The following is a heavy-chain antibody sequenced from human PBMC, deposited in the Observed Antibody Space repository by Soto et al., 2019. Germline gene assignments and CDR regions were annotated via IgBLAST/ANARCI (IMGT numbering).Heavy chain of an antibody. CDR2: ISGSGGST. V-gene: IGHV3-23*01. Sequence: GGSLRLSCAASGFTFSSYAMSWVRQAPGKGLEWVSAISGSGGSTYYADSVKGRFTISRDNSKNTLYLQMNSLRAEDTAVYYCAKDERPAAIPTLHYYYMDVWGKGTTVTVSS. CDR1: GFTFSSYA. J-gene: IGHJ6*03. CDR3: AKDERPAAIPTLHYYYMDV. D-gene: IGHD2-2*01.